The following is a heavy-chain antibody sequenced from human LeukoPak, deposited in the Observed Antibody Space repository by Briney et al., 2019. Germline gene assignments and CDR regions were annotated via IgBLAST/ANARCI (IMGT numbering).Heavy chain of an antibody. CDR3: ATRKLGNDY. CDR1: GDSISSGNYY. J-gene: IGHJ4*02. D-gene: IGHD7-27*01. Sequence: SETLSLTCSVSGDSISSGNYYWSWIRQSPGKGLEWIGYIYYTETSYNPSLKSRVTISADTSKNQFSLKLYSVTAADTAVYYCATRKLGNDYWGQGTLVTVSS. V-gene: IGHV4-61*01. CDR2: IYYTET.